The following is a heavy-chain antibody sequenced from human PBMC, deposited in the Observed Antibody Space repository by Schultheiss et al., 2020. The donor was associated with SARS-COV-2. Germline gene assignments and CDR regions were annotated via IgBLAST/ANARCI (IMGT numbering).Heavy chain of an antibody. CDR2: INPNSGGT. Sequence: ASVKVSCKASGYTFTSYAMHWVRQAPGQRLEWMGWINPNSGGTNYAQKFQGRVTMTRDTSISTVYMELSGLRSDDTGVYYCARGVASAFIFDYWGQGALVTVSS. D-gene: IGHD2-15*01. CDR3: ARGVASAFIFDY. CDR1: GYTFTSYA. V-gene: IGHV1-2*02. J-gene: IGHJ4*02.